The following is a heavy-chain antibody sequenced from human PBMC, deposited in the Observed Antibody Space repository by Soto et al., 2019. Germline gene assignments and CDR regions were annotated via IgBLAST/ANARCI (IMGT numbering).Heavy chain of an antibody. CDR3: ARDPRQWLETPSCYYYGMDV. J-gene: IGHJ6*02. CDR2: IIPIFGTA. V-gene: IGHV1-69*12. CDR1: GGTFSSYA. Sequence: QVQLVQSGAEVKKPGSSVKVSCKASGGTFSSYAISWVRQAPGQGLEWMGGIIPIFGTANYAQKFQGRVTITADESTSTAYMELRSLRSEDTAVYYCARDPRQWLETPSCYYYGMDVWGQGTTVTVSS. D-gene: IGHD3-22*01.